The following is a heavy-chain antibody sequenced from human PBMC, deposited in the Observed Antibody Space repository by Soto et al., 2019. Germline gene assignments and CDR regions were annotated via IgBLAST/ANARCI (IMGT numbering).Heavy chain of an antibody. V-gene: IGHV3-30*18. CDR2: ISYDGSNK. CDR1: GFTFSSYG. J-gene: IGHJ6*02. CDR3: ANSYSGYDFFRYGMDV. D-gene: IGHD5-12*01. Sequence: GGSLRLSCAASGFTFSSYGMHWARQAPGKGLEWVAVISYDGSNKYYADSVKGRFTISRDNSKNTLYLQMNSLRAEDTAVYYCANSYSGYDFFRYGMDVWGQGTTVTVSS.